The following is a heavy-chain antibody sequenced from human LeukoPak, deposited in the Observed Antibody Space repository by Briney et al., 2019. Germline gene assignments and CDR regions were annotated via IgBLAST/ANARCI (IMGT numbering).Heavy chain of an antibody. J-gene: IGHJ6*03. Sequence: ASVKVSCKASGYTFTSYGISWVRQAPGQGLEWMGWISAYNGNTNYAQKLEGRVTMTTDTSTITAYMELRSLRSDDTAVYYCARAGRIAAADLLYYHYYYYIHVWGKGTTVTVSS. CDR2: ISAYNGNT. D-gene: IGHD6-13*01. V-gene: IGHV1-18*01. CDR3: ARAGRIAAADLLYYHYYYYIHV. CDR1: GYTFTSYG.